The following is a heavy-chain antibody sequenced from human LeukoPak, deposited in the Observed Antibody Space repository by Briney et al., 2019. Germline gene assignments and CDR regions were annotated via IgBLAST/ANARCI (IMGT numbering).Heavy chain of an antibody. CDR1: GFSLSTSGVG. D-gene: IGHD3-22*01. J-gene: IGHJ5*02. CDR3: AHRPFYYDSSGYYSLWFDP. V-gene: IGHV2-5*02. Sequence: SGPTLVNPPLTDTLSFTSSGFSLSTSGVGVGWIRQPPGKALEWLALIYWDDDKRYSPSLKSRLTITKDTSKNQVVLTMTNMDPVNTATSCYAHRPFYYDSSGYYSLWFDPWGQGTLVTVSS. CDR2: IYWDDDK.